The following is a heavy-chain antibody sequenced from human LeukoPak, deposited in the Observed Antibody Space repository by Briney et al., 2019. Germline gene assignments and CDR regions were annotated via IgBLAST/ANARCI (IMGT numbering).Heavy chain of an antibody. Sequence: SGGSLRLSCAASGFTFSSYSMNWVRQAPGKGLEWVSSISSSSSYIYYADSVKGRFTISRDNAKNSLYLQMNSLRAKDTAVYYCARDLLDAFDIWGQGTMVTVSS. CDR3: ARDLLDAFDI. D-gene: IGHD3-10*01. CDR2: ISSSSSYI. V-gene: IGHV3-21*01. CDR1: GFTFSSYS. J-gene: IGHJ3*02.